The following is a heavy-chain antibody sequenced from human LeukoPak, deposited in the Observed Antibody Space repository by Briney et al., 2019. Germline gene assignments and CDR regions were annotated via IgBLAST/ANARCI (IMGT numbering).Heavy chain of an antibody. CDR3: AESSSGFDY. J-gene: IGHJ4*02. CDR2: ISGSGSGGST. V-gene: IGHV3-23*01. D-gene: IGHD1-1*01. CDR1: GFTFRSYA. Sequence: GGSLRLSCAASGFTFRSYAMSWVRQAPGRGLEWVSAISGSGSGGSTYYADSVKGRFTISRDNSKNTLYLQMNSLRAEDTAVYYCAESSSGFDYWGQGTLVTVSS.